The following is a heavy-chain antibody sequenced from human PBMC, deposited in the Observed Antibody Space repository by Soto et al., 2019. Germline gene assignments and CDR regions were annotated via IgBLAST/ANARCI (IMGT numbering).Heavy chain of an antibody. D-gene: IGHD6-13*01. CDR1: GGSISSGGYY. J-gene: IGHJ5*02. CDR2: IYYSGST. V-gene: IGHV4-31*03. Sequence: QVQLQESGPGLVKPSQTLSLTCTVSGGSISSGGYYWSWIRQHPGKGLEWIGYIYYSGSTYYNPSLKNRVTISVDTSKNQFSLKLSSVTAADTAVYYCARDAIAAADNGNWFDPWGQGTLVTVSS. CDR3: ARDAIAAADNGNWFDP.